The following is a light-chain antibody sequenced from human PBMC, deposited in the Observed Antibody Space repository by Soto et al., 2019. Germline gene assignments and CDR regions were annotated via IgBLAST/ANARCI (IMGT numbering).Light chain of an antibody. V-gene: IGLV1-44*01. J-gene: IGLJ2*01. CDR3: AAWDDSLNGPV. CDR1: SSNIGSNT. Sequence: QSVLTQPPSASATPGQRVTISCSGSSSNIGSNTVHWYQQLPGTAPKLLIYSNNQRPSGVPDRFSGSKSGTSASLAISGLPSEDEADYYCAAWDDSLNGPVFGGGTKLTVL. CDR2: SNN.